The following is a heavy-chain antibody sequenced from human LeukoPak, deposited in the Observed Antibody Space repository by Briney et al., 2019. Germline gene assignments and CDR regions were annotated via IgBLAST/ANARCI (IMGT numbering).Heavy chain of an antibody. CDR1: GFTFSSYG. Sequence: PGGSLRLSCAASGFTFSSYGMHWVRQAPGKGLEWVAVIWYDGSNKYYADSVKGRFTISRDNSKNTLYLQMNSLRAEDTAVYYCARDQEEWLAFDYWGQGTLVTVSS. V-gene: IGHV3-33*01. CDR2: IWYDGSNK. J-gene: IGHJ4*02. D-gene: IGHD6-19*01. CDR3: ARDQEEWLAFDY.